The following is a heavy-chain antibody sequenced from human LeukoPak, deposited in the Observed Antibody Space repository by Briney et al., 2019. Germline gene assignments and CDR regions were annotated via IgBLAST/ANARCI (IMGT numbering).Heavy chain of an antibody. J-gene: IGHJ6*02. CDR3: ARDKYYKSGMDV. Sequence: GGSLRLSCAASGFAFDAYWMSWVRQAPGKGLEWVSSISSSSSYIYYADSVKGRFTISRDNAKNSLYLQMNSLRAEDTAVYYCARDKYYKSGMDVWGQGTTVTVSS. CDR1: GFAFDAYW. V-gene: IGHV3-21*01. D-gene: IGHD3-10*01. CDR2: ISSSSSYI.